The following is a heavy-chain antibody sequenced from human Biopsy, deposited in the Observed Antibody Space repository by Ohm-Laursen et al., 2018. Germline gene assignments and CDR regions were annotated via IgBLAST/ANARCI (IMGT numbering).Heavy chain of an antibody. J-gene: IGHJ5*02. CDR3: GRAVRNQLLTDP. D-gene: IGHD1-7*01. CDR2: LNPVSGNS. Sequence: SVNVSCKVSGYTFTSYDTTWVRQASGHGPEWIRWLNPVSGNSNFGQKFRGRVTVTSDTSISTAYMELSGLTSDDTATYYCGRAVRNQLLTDPWGQGTLVTVTS. CDR1: GYTFTSYD. V-gene: IGHV1-8*01.